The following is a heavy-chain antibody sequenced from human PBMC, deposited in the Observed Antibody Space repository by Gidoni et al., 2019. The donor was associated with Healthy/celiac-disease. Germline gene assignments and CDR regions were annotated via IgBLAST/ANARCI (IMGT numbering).Heavy chain of an antibody. Sequence: EVHLVESGGGLVKPGGSLRLSCAASGFTLNNAWMNWVRQAPGKGLEWVGRIKSKTDGETTDYAAPVKGRFTISRDDSKNTLYLQMNSLKTEDTAVYYCSAAMLYWGHGTLVTVSS. CDR1: GFTLNNAW. J-gene: IGHJ4*01. CDR2: IKSKTDGETT. D-gene: IGHD2-8*01. V-gene: IGHV3-15*07. CDR3: SAAMLY.